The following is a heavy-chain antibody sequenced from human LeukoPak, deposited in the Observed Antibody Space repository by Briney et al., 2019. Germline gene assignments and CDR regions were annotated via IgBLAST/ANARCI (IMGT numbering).Heavy chain of an antibody. V-gene: IGHV4-34*01. CDR3: ARGPLAAAGTPGGNY. CDR2: INHSGST. D-gene: IGHD6-13*01. J-gene: IGHJ4*02. CDR1: GGSFSGYY. Sequence: KTSETLSLTCAVYGGSFSGYYWSWIRQPPGKGLEWIGEINHSGSTNYNPSLKRRVTISVDTSKNQFSLKLSSVTAADTAVYYCARGPLAAAGTPGGNYWGQGTLVTVSS.